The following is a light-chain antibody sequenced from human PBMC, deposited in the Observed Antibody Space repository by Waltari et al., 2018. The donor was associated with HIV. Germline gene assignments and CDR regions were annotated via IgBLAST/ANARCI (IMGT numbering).Light chain of an antibody. CDR2: GAS. J-gene: IGKJ1*01. Sequence: EIVMTQSPATLSASPGERATLSCRASQCVSGNVAWYQQKPGQAPRLLIYGASTRATGIPARFSGSGSETEFTLTISSLQSEDFAVYHCHQYNDWWTFGQGTKVEV. CDR1: QCVSGN. CDR3: HQYNDWWT. V-gene: IGKV3-15*01.